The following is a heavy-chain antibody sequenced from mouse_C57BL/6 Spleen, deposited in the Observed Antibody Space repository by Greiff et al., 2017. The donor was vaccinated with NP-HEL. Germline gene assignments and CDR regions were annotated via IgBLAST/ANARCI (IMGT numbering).Heavy chain of an antibody. CDR2: IYPGDGDT. CDR3: ARMTTEGYFDV. D-gene: IGHD1-1*01. Sequence: QVQLKESGPELVKPGASVKISCKASGYAFSSSWMNWVKQRPGKGLEWIGRIYPGDGDTNYNGKFKGKATLTADKSSSTAYMQLSSLTSEDSAVYFCARMTTEGYFDVWGTGTTVTVSS. CDR1: GYAFSSSW. V-gene: IGHV1-82*01. J-gene: IGHJ1*03.